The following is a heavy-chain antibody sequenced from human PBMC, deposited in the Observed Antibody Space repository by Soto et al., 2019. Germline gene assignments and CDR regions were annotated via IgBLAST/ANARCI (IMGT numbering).Heavy chain of an antibody. V-gene: IGHV3-7*03. CDR3: ARDPLVDTAMAYYYYYGMDV. CDR1: GFTFSSYW. J-gene: IGHJ6*02. D-gene: IGHD5-18*01. CDR2: IKQDGSEK. Sequence: GGSLRLSCAASGFTFSSYWMSWVRQAPGKGLEWVASIKQDGSEKYYVDSVKGRFTISRDNAKNSLYLQMNSLRAEDTAVYYCARDPLVDTAMAYYYYYGMDVWGQGTTVTVSS.